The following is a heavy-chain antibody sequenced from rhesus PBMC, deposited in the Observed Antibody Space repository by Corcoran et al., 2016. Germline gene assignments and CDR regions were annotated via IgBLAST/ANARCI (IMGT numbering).Heavy chain of an antibody. D-gene: IGHD3-3*01. CDR1: GGSLSDRYR. J-gene: IGHJ4*01. V-gene: IGHV4S10*01. Sequence: QVQLQESGPGVVKPSETLSLTCAVSGGSLSDRYRWRWIRQPPGKGLEWIGYIYGSSTSTNYNPSLKSRVTISKDTSKNQFSLKLSSVTAADTAVYYCARDSYNFWSGYYWGQGVLVTVSS. CDR2: IYGSSTST. CDR3: ARDSYNFWSGYY.